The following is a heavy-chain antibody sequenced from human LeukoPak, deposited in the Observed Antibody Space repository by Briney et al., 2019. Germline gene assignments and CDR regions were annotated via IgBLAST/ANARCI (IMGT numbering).Heavy chain of an antibody. CDR1: GFTFSTYW. Sequence: PGGSLRLSCEASGFTFSTYWMHWVRQAPGKGLEWVSAISGSGGSTYYADSVKGRFTLSRDNSKNTLYLQMNSLRAEDTAVYYCANGLAVVGAHGPGYWGQGTLVTVSS. CDR3: ANGLAVVGAHGPGY. J-gene: IGHJ4*02. V-gene: IGHV3-23*01. D-gene: IGHD1-26*01. CDR2: ISGSGGST.